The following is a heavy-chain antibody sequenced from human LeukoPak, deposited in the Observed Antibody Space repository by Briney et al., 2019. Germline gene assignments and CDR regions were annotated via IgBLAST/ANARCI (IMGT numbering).Heavy chain of an antibody. CDR3: ARAGLGNWFDP. D-gene: IGHD3-22*01. CDR2: IYYSGST. Sequence: SETLSLTCTVSGDSISSSSYYWGWIRQPPGKGLEWIGSIYYSGSTYYNPSLKSRVTISVDTSKNQFSLKLSSVTAADTAVYYCARAGLGNWFDPWGQGTLVTVSS. J-gene: IGHJ5*02. CDR1: GDSISSSSYY. V-gene: IGHV4-39*01.